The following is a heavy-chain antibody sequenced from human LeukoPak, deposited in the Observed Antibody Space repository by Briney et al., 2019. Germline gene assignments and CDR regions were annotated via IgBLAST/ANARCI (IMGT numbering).Heavy chain of an antibody. CDR1: GYTFTGYY. CDR2: INPNSGGT. V-gene: IGHV1-2*04. D-gene: IGHD3-10*01. Sequence: ASVKVSCKASGYTFTGYYMHWVRQAPGQGLEWMGWINPNSGGTNYAQKFQGWVTMTRDTSISTAYMELSSLRSEDTAVYYCARGQASRGDAFDIWGQGTMVTVSS. CDR3: ARGQASRGDAFDI. J-gene: IGHJ3*02.